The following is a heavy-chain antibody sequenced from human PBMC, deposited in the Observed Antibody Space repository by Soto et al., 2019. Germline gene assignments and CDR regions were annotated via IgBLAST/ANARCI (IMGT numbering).Heavy chain of an antibody. CDR1: GFSLSTSGVG. CDR3: AHTDYGDYLRGDGAFDY. CDR2: IYWDDDK. J-gene: IGHJ4*02. V-gene: IGHV2-5*02. D-gene: IGHD4-17*01. Sequence: QITLKESGPTLVKPTQTLTLTCTFSGFSLSTSGVGVGWIRQPPGKALEWLALIYWDDDKRYSPSLKSRLTITKDTSKNQVVLTMTNMDPVDTATYYCAHTDYGDYLRGDGAFDYWGQGTLVTVSS.